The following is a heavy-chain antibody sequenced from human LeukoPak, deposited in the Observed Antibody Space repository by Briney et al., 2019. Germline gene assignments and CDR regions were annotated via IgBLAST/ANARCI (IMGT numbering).Heavy chain of an antibody. CDR2: MNPNSGNT. CDR3: AREQSSYDFWSGFYYYYGMDV. Sequence: ASVKGSCKASGYTFTSYDINWVRQATGQGLEWMGWMNPNSGNTGYAQKFQGRVTMTRNTSISTAYMELSSLRSEDTAVYYCAREQSSYDFWSGFYYYYGMDVWGQGTTVTVSS. D-gene: IGHD3-3*01. CDR1: GYTFTSYD. J-gene: IGHJ6*02. V-gene: IGHV1-8*01.